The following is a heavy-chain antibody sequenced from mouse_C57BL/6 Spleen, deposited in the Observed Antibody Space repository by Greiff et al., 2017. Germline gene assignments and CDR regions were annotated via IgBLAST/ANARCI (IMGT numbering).Heavy chain of an antibody. CDR1: GYTFTSYW. V-gene: IGHV1-52*01. CDR3: ARGPTTVVSDYFDY. D-gene: IGHD1-1*01. Sequence: QVQLQQPGAELVRPGSSVKLSCKASGYTFTSYWMHWVKQRPIQGLEWIGNIDPSDSETHYNQKFKDKATLTVDKSSSTAYMQLSSLTSEDSAVYYCARGPTTVVSDYFDYWGQGTTLTVSS. CDR2: IDPSDSET. J-gene: IGHJ2*01.